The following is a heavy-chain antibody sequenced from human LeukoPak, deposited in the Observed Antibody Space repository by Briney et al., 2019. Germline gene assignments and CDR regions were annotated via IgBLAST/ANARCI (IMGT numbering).Heavy chain of an antibody. D-gene: IGHD3-16*01. CDR3: ARVGVLGGFFDY. CDR2: IYYSGTT. V-gene: IGHV4-59*01. Sequence: PSETLSLTCTVTGGSISSYYWNWIRQPPGKGLEWIGFIYYSGTTNYNPSLKSRVTISVDTSKNQFSLKLSSVTAADTAVYYCARVGVLGGFFDYWGQGTLVTVSS. J-gene: IGHJ4*02. CDR1: GGSISSYY.